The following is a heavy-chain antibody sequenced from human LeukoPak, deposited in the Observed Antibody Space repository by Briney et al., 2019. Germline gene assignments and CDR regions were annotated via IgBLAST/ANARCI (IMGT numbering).Heavy chain of an antibody. CDR1: GFTFSSYW. CDR3: ARRAGRIPNRGTAFDI. J-gene: IGHJ3*02. Sequence: PGGSLRLSCAASGFTFSSYWMHWVRQAPGKGLVWVSRINSDGSSTSYADSVKGRFTISRDNAKNTLYLQMNSLRAEDTAVYYCARRAGRIPNRGTAFDIWGQGTMVTVSS. CDR2: INSDGSST. V-gene: IGHV3-74*01. D-gene: IGHD2-21*01.